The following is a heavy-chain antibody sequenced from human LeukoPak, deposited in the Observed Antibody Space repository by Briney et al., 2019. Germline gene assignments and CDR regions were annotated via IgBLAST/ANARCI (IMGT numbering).Heavy chain of an antibody. J-gene: IGHJ4*02. Sequence: GGSLRLSCAASGFTFSSYAMHWVRQAPGKGLEYVSAISSNGGSTYYANSVKGRFTISRDNSKNTLYLQMGSLRAEDMAVYYCARVSVDTTMAIDYWGQGTLVTVSS. CDR2: ISSNGGST. CDR1: GFTFSSYA. CDR3: ARVSVDTTMAIDY. D-gene: IGHD5-18*01. V-gene: IGHV3-64*01.